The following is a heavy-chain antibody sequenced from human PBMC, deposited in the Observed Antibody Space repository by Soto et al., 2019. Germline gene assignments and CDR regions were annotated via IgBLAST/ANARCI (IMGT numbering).Heavy chain of an antibody. V-gene: IGHV3-30-3*01. D-gene: IGHD4-4*01. Sequence: TGGSLRLSCAASGFTFSSYAMHWVRQAPGKGLEWVAVISYDGSNKYYADSVKGRFTISRDNSKNTLYLQMNSLRAEDTAVYYCARDSRRKMTTVTTGYYYYGMDVWGQGTTVTVSS. CDR1: GFTFSSYA. J-gene: IGHJ6*02. CDR3: ARDSRRKMTTVTTGYYYYGMDV. CDR2: ISYDGSNK.